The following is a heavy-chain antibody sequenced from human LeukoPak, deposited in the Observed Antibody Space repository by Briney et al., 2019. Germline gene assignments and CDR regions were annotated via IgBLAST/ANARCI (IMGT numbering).Heavy chain of an antibody. CDR1: GGSISSYY. CDR3: AGQQLESRAFVY. CDR2: IYYSGST. J-gene: IGHJ4*02. D-gene: IGHD1-1*01. Sequence: PSETLSLTCTVSGGSISSYYWSWIRQPPGKGLEWIGYIYYSGSTNYNPSLKSRVTISLDTSRNQFFLKLTSVTAADTAVYYCAGQQLESRAFVYWGQGALVAVST. V-gene: IGHV4-59*08.